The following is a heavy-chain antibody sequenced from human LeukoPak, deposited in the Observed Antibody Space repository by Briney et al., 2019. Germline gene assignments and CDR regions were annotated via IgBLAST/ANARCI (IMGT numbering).Heavy chain of an antibody. CDR3: AKRRLGSGWYATSDY. J-gene: IGHJ4*02. Sequence: GGSLRLSCAASGFTFSNYAMSWVRQAPGKGLEWLSIISDIGGSTYYADSVKGRFTISRDNSKNTLYLQMNSLRGDDTAVYYCAKRRLGSGWYATSDYWGQGTLVTVSS. CDR2: ISDIGGST. V-gene: IGHV3-23*01. D-gene: IGHD6-19*01. CDR1: GFTFSNYA.